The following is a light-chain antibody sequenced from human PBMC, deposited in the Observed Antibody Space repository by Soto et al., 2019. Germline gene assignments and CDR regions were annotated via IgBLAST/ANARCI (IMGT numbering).Light chain of an antibody. CDR3: QQSYSIPIT. Sequence: DIQMTQSPSSLSASVGDRVTITCRASQSISTYLYWYQQKPGKAPKLLIYAASSLPRGVPSRFSGSGSGTDFTLTISSLQPEDFATYHCQQSYSIPITFGQGTRLEIK. CDR1: QSISTY. V-gene: IGKV1-39*01. J-gene: IGKJ5*01. CDR2: AAS.